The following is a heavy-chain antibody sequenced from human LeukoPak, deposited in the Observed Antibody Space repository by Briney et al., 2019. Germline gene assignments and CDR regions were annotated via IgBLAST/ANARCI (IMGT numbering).Heavy chain of an antibody. V-gene: IGHV4-59*01. CDR2: IYNSGTT. J-gene: IGHJ6*02. CDR3: ARVNGGTARSGSLWINYSKDYYHYNGMDV. Sequence: SETLSLTCSVSGASISPSYWSWLRQPPGRGLEWIGYIYNSGTTNYNTSLASRVTISLDTSKNQFSLRLSSVSAVDTAVYYCARVNGGTARSGSLWINYSKDYYHYNGMDVWGQGTTVTVSS. D-gene: IGHD2/OR15-2a*01. CDR1: GASISPSY.